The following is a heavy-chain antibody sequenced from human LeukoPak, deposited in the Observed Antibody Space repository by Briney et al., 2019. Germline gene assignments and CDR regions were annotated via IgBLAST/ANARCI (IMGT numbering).Heavy chain of an antibody. CDR2: TYSGGST. V-gene: IGHV3-66*01. J-gene: IGHJ4*02. Sequence: HTGGSLRLSCAASGFTVSSNYMSWVRQAPGKGLEWVSVTYSGGSTYFADSVKGRFTISRDNSKNTLYLQMNSLRAEDTAVYYCARTGYFDWFNPDYFDYWGQGTLVTVSS. D-gene: IGHD3-9*01. CDR1: GFTVSSNY. CDR3: ARTGYFDWFNPDYFDY.